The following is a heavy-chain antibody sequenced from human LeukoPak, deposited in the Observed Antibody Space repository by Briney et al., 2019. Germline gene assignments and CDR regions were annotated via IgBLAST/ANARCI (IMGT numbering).Heavy chain of an antibody. V-gene: IGHV1-18*01. CDR3: ARDIPESSALYF. D-gene: IGHD2-8*01. J-gene: IGHJ4*02. CDR1: GFNFNTFG. CDR2: FSAYTGET. Sequence: GASVNVSCKASGFNFNTFGITWLRQAPGHGLEWMGFFSAYTGETNYAPRLQGRVTITRDTSTNTASLHLRSLRSDDTAVYYCARDIPESSALYFWGQGTLVTVSS.